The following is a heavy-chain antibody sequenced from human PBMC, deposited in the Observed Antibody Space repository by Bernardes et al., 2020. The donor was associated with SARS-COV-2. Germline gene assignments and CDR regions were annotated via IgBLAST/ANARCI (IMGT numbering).Heavy chain of an antibody. CDR3: ARDRRYCSGKFCLGPSYGMDI. J-gene: IGHJ6*02. D-gene: IGHD2-15*01. CDR1: GYTLTEFS. Sequence: ATLKVAWEVSGYTLTEFSMHWVRQAPGKGLEWVGGFDPEHGKPIYAQKFQGRVTMTEDTSTDTAYMELSSQRSEDTAVYYCARDRRYCSGKFCLGPSYGMDIWGQGTTVNVSS. CDR2: FDPEHGKP. V-gene: IGHV1-24*01.